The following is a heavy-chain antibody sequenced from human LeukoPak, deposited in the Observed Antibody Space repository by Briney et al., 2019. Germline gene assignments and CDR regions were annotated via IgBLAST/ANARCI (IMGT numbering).Heavy chain of an antibody. J-gene: IGHJ5*02. CDR2: IYPGHSDT. CDR1: GYSFSSYW. V-gene: IGHV5-51*01. CDR3: ARAPLDSSGNHWGVWFDP. Sequence: GESLQTSSKGSGYSFSSYWIGWVRQMRGKGLEWMGIIYPGHSDTKYSPSFQGQVTMSADRSINTAYLQWSSLKASDTAMYYCARAPLDSSGNHWGVWFDPWGRGTLVTVSS. D-gene: IGHD3-22*01.